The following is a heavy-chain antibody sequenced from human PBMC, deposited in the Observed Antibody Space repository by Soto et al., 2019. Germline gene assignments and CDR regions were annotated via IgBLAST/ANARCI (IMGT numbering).Heavy chain of an antibody. D-gene: IGHD3-3*01. V-gene: IGHV1-69*01. Sequence: QVQLVQSGAEVKKPGSSVKVSCRASGGSFNSYAINWVRQAPGQGLEWMGGIIPLFGTTYYAQKFQGRVTITADESTTTAYMDLNSLEFEDTALYYCARPLRYCDSWMGYPPFDYWGQGTLVTVSS. CDR3: ARPLRYCDSWMGYPPFDY. CDR2: IIPLFGTT. CDR1: GGSFNSYA. J-gene: IGHJ4*02.